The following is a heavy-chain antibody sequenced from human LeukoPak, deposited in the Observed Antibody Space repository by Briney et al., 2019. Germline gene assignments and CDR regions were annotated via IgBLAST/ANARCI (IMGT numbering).Heavy chain of an antibody. Sequence: GASVKVSCKASGYTFTSYYMHWVRQAPGQGLEWMGIINPSGGSTSYAQKFQGRVTMTRDTSTSTVYMELSSLRSEDTAVYYCAREGPIAAAGPVSGVDYWGRGTLVTVSS. V-gene: IGHV1-46*01. D-gene: IGHD6-13*01. J-gene: IGHJ4*02. CDR2: INPSGGST. CDR3: AREGPIAAAGPVSGVDY. CDR1: GYTFTSYY.